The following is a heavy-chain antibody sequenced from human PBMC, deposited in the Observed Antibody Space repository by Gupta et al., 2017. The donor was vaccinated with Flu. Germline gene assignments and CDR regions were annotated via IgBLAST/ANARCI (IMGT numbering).Heavy chain of an antibody. V-gene: IGHV3-30*18. D-gene: IGHD2-15*01. CDR3: AKDQREYCSGSSCYPQIFDH. J-gene: IGHJ5*02. CDR2: MSYDGSYK. Sequence: QVQLVESGGGVVQPGRSLRLSCTASGFIFSYYDIHWVHQAPGKGLEWVAVMSYDGSYKYYADSVKGRFTISRDNSKNTLYLLMNSLRAEDTAVYYCAKDQREYCSGSSCYPQIFDHWGQGTLVTVSP. CDR1: GFIFSYYD.